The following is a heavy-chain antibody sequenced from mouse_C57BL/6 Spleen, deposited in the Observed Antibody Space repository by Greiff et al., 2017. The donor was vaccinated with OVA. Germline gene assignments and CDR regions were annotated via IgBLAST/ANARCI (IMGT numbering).Heavy chain of an antibody. CDR1: GYAFSSSW. CDR3: ARGGGRYFDV. V-gene: IGHV1-82*01. Sequence: VQLQQSGPELVKPGASVKISCKASGYAFSSSWMNWVKQRPGKGLEWIGRIYPGDGDTNYNGKFKGKATLTADKSSSTAYMQLSSLTSEDSAVCFCARGGGRYFDVWGTGTTVTVSS. CDR2: IYPGDGDT. J-gene: IGHJ1*03.